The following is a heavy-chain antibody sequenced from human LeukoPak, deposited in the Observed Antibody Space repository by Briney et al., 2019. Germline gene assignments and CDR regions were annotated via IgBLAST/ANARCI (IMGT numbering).Heavy chain of an antibody. Sequence: GGSLRLSCAASGFTFSSSWMHWVRQAPGKGLEWVSRISTYGSTTTYADSVKGRFTISRDNAENSVYLQMNSLRTEDTAVYYCARGGIPHYSDNTGYFFGQFWGQGTRVTVSS. J-gene: IGHJ4*02. CDR1: GFTFSSSW. CDR2: ISTYGSTT. D-gene: IGHD3-22*01. CDR3: ARGGIPHYSDNTGYFFGQF. V-gene: IGHV3-74*01.